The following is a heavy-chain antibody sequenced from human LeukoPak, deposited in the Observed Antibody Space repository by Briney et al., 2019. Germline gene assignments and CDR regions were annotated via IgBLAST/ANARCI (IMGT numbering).Heavy chain of an antibody. D-gene: IGHD2-2*01. J-gene: IGHJ6*03. CDR1: GYTFTSDG. CDR2: ISTYNGNT. CDR3: ARGVVVPAATPIYYYYYMDV. V-gene: IGHV1-18*01. Sequence: ASVKVSCKASGYTFTSDGISWVRQAPGQGLEWMGWISTYNGNTNYAQKLQGRVTMTTDTSTSTAYMELSSLRSEDTAVYYCARGVVVPAATPIYYYYYMDVWGKGTTVTVSS.